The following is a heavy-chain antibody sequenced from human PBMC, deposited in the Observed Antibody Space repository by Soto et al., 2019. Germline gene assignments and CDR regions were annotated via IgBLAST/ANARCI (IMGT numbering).Heavy chain of an antibody. J-gene: IGHJ6*02. CDR2: IYYSGST. CDR3: ARKFNWTGHTYYGRDV. Sequence: SETLSLTCTVSGGSISSYYWSWIRQPPGKGLEWIGYIYYSGSTNYNPSLKSRVTISVDTSKNQFSLKLSSVTAADTAVYYCARKFNWTGHTYYGRDVGAQGTRVTVS. D-gene: IGHD1-20*01. CDR1: GGSISSYY. V-gene: IGHV4-59*01.